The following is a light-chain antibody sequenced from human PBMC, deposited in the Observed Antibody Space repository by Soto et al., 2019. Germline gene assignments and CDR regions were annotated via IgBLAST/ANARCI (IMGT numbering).Light chain of an antibody. Sequence: QSALTQPASVSGSPGQSITISCTGTSRDVGGYNYDSWYQQHPGKAPTLMIYDVSNRPSGVSNRFSGSKSGNTASLTISGLQAEDEADYFFSSYTSSSTQGVFGGETQLTVL. J-gene: IGLJ2*01. V-gene: IGLV2-14*01. CDR3: SSYTSSSTQGV. CDR2: DVS. CDR1: SRDVGGYNY.